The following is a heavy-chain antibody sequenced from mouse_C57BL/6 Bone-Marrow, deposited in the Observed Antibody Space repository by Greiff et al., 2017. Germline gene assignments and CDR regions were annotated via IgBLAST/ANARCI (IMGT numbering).Heavy chain of an antibody. J-gene: IGHJ4*01. CDR1: GYTFTSYW. Sequence: QVKLQQPGAELVKPGASVKLSCKASGYTFTSYWMHWVKQRPGRGLVWIGRIDPNSGGTKYNEQFKSKATLTVYKPSSTSYMQLSSRTSEDYAVYYCARWGIYSNYGWEAMDYWGQGTSVTVSS. V-gene: IGHV1-72*01. D-gene: IGHD2-5*01. CDR3: ARWGIYSNYGWEAMDY. CDR2: IDPNSGGT.